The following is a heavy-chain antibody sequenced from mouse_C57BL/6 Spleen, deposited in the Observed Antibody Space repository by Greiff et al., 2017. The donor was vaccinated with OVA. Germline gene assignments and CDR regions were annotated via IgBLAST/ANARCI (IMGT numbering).Heavy chain of an antibody. CDR3: ARGEGYYYGSSLGAWFAY. Sequence: VKLQESGAELMKPGASVKLSCKATGYTFTGYWIEWVKQRPGHGLEWIGEILPGSGSTNYNEKFKGKATFTADTSSNTAYMQLSSLTTEDSAIYYCARGEGYYYGSSLGAWFAYWGQGTLVTVSA. D-gene: IGHD1-1*01. V-gene: IGHV1-9*01. CDR1: GYTFTGYW. CDR2: ILPGSGST. J-gene: IGHJ3*01.